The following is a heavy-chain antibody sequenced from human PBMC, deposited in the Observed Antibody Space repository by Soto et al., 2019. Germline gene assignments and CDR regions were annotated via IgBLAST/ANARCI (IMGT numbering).Heavy chain of an antibody. D-gene: IGHD3-22*01. Sequence: PSETLSLTCTVSGGSISGYYWSWIRQPPGKGLEWVGYIYYSGSTNYNPSLRSRLTISVDTSKNQFSLKLSSVTAADTAVYYCARDFSGYYPFYFDYWGQGALVTVSS. V-gene: IGHV4-59*01. J-gene: IGHJ4*02. CDR3: ARDFSGYYPFYFDY. CDR2: IYYSGST. CDR1: GGSISGYY.